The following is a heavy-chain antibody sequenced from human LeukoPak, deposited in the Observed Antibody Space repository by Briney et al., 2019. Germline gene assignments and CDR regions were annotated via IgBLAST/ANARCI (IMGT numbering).Heavy chain of an antibody. CDR2: IKEDGSEK. CDR3: ARAVFSGSYYYYSYMDV. J-gene: IGHJ6*03. CDR1: GFASNDYW. Sequence: GGSLRLSCAASGFASNDYWMSWVRQAPGKGLEWVANIKEDGSEKYYVDSVKGRFTISRDNAKNSLYLQMNSLRAEDTAVFYCARAVFSGSYYYYSYMDVWGKGTTVTVFS. V-gene: IGHV3-7*01. D-gene: IGHD1-26*01.